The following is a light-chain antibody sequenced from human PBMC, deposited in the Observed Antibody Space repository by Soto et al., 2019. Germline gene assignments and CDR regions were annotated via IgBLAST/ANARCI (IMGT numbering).Light chain of an antibody. CDR1: QSVSTY. CDR3: QQSSSLPPIT. J-gene: IGKJ5*01. Sequence: EIVLTQSPATLSLSPGERATLSCRASQSVSTYLAWYQQKPGQAPRLLIYDASTRATGIPGRFSGSGSGTDFTITISSLEPEDFGIYYCQQSSSLPPITFGQGTRLEIK. V-gene: IGKV3-11*01. CDR2: DAS.